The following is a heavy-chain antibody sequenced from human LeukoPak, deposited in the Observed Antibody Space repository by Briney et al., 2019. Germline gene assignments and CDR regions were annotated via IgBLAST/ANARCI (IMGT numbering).Heavy chain of an antibody. D-gene: IGHD3-9*01. J-gene: IGHJ4*02. Sequence: GGSLRLSCAASGFTFSSYTINWVRHAPGKGLEWVSSISSSSSYIYYADSVKGRFTISRDNAKNSLYLQMNSLRAEDTAVYYCARGDYDILTGLYYFDYWGQGTLVTVSS. CDR1: GFTFSSYT. CDR2: ISSSSSYI. CDR3: ARGDYDILTGLYYFDY. V-gene: IGHV3-21*01.